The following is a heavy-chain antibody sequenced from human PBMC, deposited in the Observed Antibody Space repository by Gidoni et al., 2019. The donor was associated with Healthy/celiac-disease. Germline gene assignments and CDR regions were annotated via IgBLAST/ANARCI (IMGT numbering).Heavy chain of an antibody. D-gene: IGHD2-2*01. V-gene: IGHV3-74*01. Sequence: EVQLVESGGGLVQPGGSLRPSCAASGFTFSRYWMHWVRQAPGKGLVWVSRINSDGSSTSYADSVKGRFTISRDNAKNTLYLQMNSLRAEDTAVYYCARGGCSSTSCYSHEDYGMDVWGQGTTVTVSS. CDR2: INSDGSST. J-gene: IGHJ6*02. CDR3: ARGGCSSTSCYSHEDYGMDV. CDR1: GFTFSRYW.